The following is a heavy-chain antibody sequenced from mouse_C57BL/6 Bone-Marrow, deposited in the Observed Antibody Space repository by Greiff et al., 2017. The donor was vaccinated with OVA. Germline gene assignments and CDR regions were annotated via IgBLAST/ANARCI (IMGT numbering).Heavy chain of an antibody. Sequence: QVQLQQSGAELARPGASVKLSCKASGYTFTSYGISWVKQRTGQGLEWIGVIYPRSGNTYYNEKFKGKATLTADKSSSTAYMELRSLTSEDSAVYFCARAGVDYWGQGTTLTVSS. CDR3: ARAGVDY. CDR2: IYPRSGNT. CDR1: GYTFTSYG. J-gene: IGHJ2*01. V-gene: IGHV1-81*01.